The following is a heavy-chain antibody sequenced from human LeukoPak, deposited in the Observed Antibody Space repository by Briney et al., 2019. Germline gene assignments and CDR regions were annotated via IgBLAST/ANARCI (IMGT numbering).Heavy chain of an antibody. CDR2: IYTSGST. J-gene: IGHJ5*02. Sequence: SETLSLTCTVSGGSISSGSYYWSWIRQPGGKGLEWIGRIYTSGSTNYNPSLNSRVTISVDTSKNQFSLKLNSVTAADTAVYYCARGYYYGSGTYYKTWGQGTLVTVSS. V-gene: IGHV4-61*02. CDR1: GGSISSGSYY. CDR3: ARGYYYGSGTYYKT. D-gene: IGHD3-10*01.